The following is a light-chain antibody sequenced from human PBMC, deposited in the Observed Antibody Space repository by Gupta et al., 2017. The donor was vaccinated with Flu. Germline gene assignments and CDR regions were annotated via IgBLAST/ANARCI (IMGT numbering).Light chain of an antibody. J-gene: IGLJ2*01. CDR1: TSDVGGYNS. CDR3: SSYTSGSTLAVA. CDR2: DVT. Sequence: QSALTQPASGSGSPGQSITISCTGPTSDVGGYNSVSWYQQRPGTAPNLMIYDVTNRPSGISNRFSGSKSGNTASLTISGLQAEDEADYYCSSYTSGSTLAVAFGGGTKLTVL. V-gene: IGLV2-14*01.